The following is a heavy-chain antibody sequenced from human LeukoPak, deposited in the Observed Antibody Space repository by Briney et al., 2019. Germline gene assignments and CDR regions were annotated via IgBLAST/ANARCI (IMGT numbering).Heavy chain of an antibody. Sequence: GGSLRLTCAASGFTFSSYAMSWVRQAPGKGLEWVSAISGSGGSTYYADSVKGRFTISRDNSKNTLYLQMNSLRAEDTAVYYCAKDRPKWTVVVPAAIHWFDPWGQGTLVTVSS. CDR2: ISGSGGST. CDR1: GFTFSSYA. V-gene: IGHV3-23*01. D-gene: IGHD2-2*02. J-gene: IGHJ5*02. CDR3: AKDRPKWTVVVPAAIHWFDP.